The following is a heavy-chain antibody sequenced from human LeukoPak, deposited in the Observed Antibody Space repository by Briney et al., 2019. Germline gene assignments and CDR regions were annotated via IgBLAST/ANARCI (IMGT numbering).Heavy chain of an antibody. J-gene: IGHJ4*02. Sequence: GGSLRLSCAASGFTFSSYAMNWVRQAPGKGLEWVSAISGGGGTTYYADSVKGRFTISSDNSKNTLFLQMNSLRAEDTAVYYCAKDREGLSSGYDLEYFDYWGQGTLVTVSS. CDR2: ISGGGGTT. CDR3: AKDREGLSSGYDLEYFDY. CDR1: GFTFSSYA. V-gene: IGHV3-23*01. D-gene: IGHD5-12*01.